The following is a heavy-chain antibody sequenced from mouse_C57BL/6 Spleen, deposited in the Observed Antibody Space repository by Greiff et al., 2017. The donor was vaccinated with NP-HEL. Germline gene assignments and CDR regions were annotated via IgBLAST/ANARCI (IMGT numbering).Heavy chain of an antibody. CDR3: ARGCGYAIDN. CDR2: IDPSDSET. J-gene: IGHJ4*01. Sequence: QVQLQQPGAELVRPGSSVKLSCKASGYTFTSYWMHWVKQRPIQGLEWIGNIDPSDSETHYNQKFKDKATLTVDKSSSTAYMQLSSLTSEDSAVFFCARGCGYAIDNSGQRKSVTASS. V-gene: IGHV1-52*01. CDR1: GYTFTSYW.